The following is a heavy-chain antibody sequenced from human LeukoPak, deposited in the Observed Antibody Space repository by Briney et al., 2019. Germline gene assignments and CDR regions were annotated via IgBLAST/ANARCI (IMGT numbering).Heavy chain of an antibody. CDR3: ARDQDDDYYGSSGYYGRLDY. CDR2: INPSGGST. J-gene: IGHJ4*02. V-gene: IGHV1-46*01. D-gene: IGHD3-22*01. Sequence: ASVKVSCKASGYTFTSYYMHWVRQAPGQGLEWTGIINPSGGSTSYAQKFQGRVTMTRDMSTSTVYMELSSLRSEDTAVYYCARDQDDDYYGSSGYYGRLDYWGQGTLVTVSS. CDR1: GYTFTSYY.